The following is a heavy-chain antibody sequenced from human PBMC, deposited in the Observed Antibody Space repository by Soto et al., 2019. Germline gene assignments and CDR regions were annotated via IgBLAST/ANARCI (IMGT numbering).Heavy chain of an antibody. J-gene: IGHJ4*01. D-gene: IGHD3-10*01. V-gene: IGHV3-23*01. CDR1: GFTFSSNA. CDR3: AKALGRDFSDFDS. CDR2: ISDSGGST. Sequence: EVQLLESGGGLVQPGGSLRLSCEASGFTFSSNAMTWVRQAPGKGLEWVSAISDSGGSTYYADSVAGRFTISRDNSRHTLHLQINSQRAEDTAIYYCAKALGRDFSDFDSWGHVTQVTVSS.